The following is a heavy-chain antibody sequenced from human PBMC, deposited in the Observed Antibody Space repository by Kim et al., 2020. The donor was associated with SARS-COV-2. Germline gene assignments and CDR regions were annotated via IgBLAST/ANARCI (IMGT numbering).Heavy chain of an antibody. Sequence: GGSLRLSCAASGFTFSSYAMSWVRQAPGKGLEWVSAISGSGGSTYYAAPVQGRFTISRDNSKNTLYLRMNSLRGEDTAVYYCPNDPYYYDSSGYGPNWFDPWGQGTRVTVSS. D-gene: IGHD3-22*01. V-gene: IGHV3-23*01. CDR3: PNDPYYYDSSGYGPNWFDP. CDR1: GFTFSSYA. J-gene: IGHJ5*02. CDR2: ISGSGGST.